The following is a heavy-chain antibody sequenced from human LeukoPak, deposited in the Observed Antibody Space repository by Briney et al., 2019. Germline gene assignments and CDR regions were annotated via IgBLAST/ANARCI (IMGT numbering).Heavy chain of an antibody. CDR2: NSAYNGNA. Sequence: ASVKVSCKASGYTFDNYVITWMRQAPGQGLEWMGWNSAYNGNANYAQKLQGRVTMTRDTSTSTLYLELRGLRSDDTAVYYCARVIAAWYESGAFDIWGQGTMVTVSS. V-gene: IGHV1-18*01. CDR3: ARVIAAWYESGAFDI. D-gene: IGHD6-13*01. J-gene: IGHJ3*02. CDR1: GYTFDNYV.